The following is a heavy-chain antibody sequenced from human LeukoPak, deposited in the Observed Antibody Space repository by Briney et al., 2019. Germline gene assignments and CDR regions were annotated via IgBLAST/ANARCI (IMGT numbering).Heavy chain of an antibody. CDR3: ARGVSRGSGSYLWD. CDR1: GFTFSSYS. Sequence: GGSLRLSCAASGFTFSSYSMNWVRQAPGKGLEWVSSISSSSSYIYYADSVKGRFTISRDNAKNSLYLQMNSLRAEDTAVYYCARGVSRGSGSYLWDWGQGTLVTVSS. V-gene: IGHV3-21*01. CDR2: ISSSSSYI. J-gene: IGHJ4*02. D-gene: IGHD1-26*01.